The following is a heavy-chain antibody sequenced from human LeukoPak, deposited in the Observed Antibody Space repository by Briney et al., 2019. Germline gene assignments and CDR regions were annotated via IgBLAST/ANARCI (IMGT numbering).Heavy chain of an antibody. J-gene: IGHJ3*02. CDR2: IKQDGSEK. CDR3: ARHRSGGSQDDAFDI. Sequence: GGSLRLSCAASEFTFSTYWMSWVRQAPGKGLEWVADIKQDGSEKYYVHSVKGRFTISRQNAKNSLFLQMNSLRAEDTAVYYCARHRSGGSQDDAFDIWGQGTMVTVSS. V-gene: IGHV3-7*01. D-gene: IGHD2-15*01. CDR1: EFTFSTYW.